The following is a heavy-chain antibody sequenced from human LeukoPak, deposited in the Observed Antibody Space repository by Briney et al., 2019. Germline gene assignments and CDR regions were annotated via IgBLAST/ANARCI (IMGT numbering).Heavy chain of an antibody. Sequence: SVKVSCKASGGTFSSYAISWVRQAPGQGLEWMGRIIPIFGTANCAQKFQGRVTITTDESTSTAYMELSSLRSEDTAVYYCARSLVFEVVINYFDYWGQGTLVTVSS. V-gene: IGHV1-69*05. J-gene: IGHJ4*02. CDR2: IIPIFGTA. D-gene: IGHD3-3*01. CDR1: GGTFSSYA. CDR3: ARSLVFEVVINYFDY.